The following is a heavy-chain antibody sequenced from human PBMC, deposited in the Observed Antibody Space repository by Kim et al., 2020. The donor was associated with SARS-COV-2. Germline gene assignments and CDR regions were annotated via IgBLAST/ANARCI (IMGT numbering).Heavy chain of an antibody. CDR1: GFTFSGYW. CDR3: AREDWYSGDW. V-gene: IGHV3-7*01. CDR2: IKPDGSEK. J-gene: IGHJ4*02. Sequence: GGSLRLSCAASGFTFSGYWMNWVRQAPGKGLEWLANIKPDGSEKGYVDSVKGRFTISRDNAENSLYLQMNSLRVEDTAVYYCAREDWYSGDWWGQGTLVTVSS. D-gene: IGHD1-26*01.